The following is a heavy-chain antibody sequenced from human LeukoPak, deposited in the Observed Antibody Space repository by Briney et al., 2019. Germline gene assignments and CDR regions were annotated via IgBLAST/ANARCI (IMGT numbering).Heavy chain of an antibody. CDR3: ATRWGGDYLFDY. D-gene: IGHD4-17*01. CDR1: GFTFSGYS. V-gene: IGHV3-21*01. CDR2: IDSSSSSM. J-gene: IGHJ4*02. Sequence: GGSLRLSCAASGFTFSGYSMNWVRQAPGKGLEWVSSIDSSSSSMYYADSVKGRFTISRDNAINSLYLHMNSLRADDTAVYYCATRWGGDYLFDYWGQGTLVTVSS.